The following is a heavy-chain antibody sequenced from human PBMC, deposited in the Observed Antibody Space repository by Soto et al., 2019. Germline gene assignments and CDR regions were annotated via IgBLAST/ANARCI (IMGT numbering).Heavy chain of an antibody. V-gene: IGHV3-23*01. CDR2: ISGSGGST. J-gene: IGHJ4*02. Sequence: PGGSLRLSCAASGFTFSSYAMSWVRQAPGKGLEWVSAISGSGGSTYYADSVKGRFTISRDNSKNTLYLQMNSLRAEDTAVYYCATKLGYYDILTGYYNFDYWGQGTLVTVSS. CDR1: GFTFSSYA. CDR3: ATKLGYYDILTGYYNFDY. D-gene: IGHD3-9*01.